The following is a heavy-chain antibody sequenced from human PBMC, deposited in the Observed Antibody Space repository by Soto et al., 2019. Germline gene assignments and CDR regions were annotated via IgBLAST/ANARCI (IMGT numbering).Heavy chain of an antibody. CDR1: GFTFSDYY. V-gene: IGHV3-11*05. J-gene: IGHJ3*02. D-gene: IGHD1-26*01. CDR2: ISSSTSYT. CDR3: SRRRWGAFDN. Sequence: QVQLVESGGGLVKPGGSLRLSCAASGFTFSDYYMSWIRQAPGKGLEWVSYISSSTSYTDYADSVKGRFTISRDNAKNSLDLPMNRLGAGGTAVDCWSRRRWGAFDNWGQGKMVPVPS.